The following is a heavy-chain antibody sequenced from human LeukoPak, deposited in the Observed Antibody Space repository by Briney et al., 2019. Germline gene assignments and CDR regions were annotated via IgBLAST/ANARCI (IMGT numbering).Heavy chain of an antibody. CDR2: INPNSGGT. V-gene: IGHV1-2*02. J-gene: IGHJ4*02. Sequence: ASVKVSCKVSGHTLNELSMYWVRQATGQGLEWMGWINPNSGGTNYAQKFQGRVTMTRDTSISTAYMELSRLRSDDTAVYYCARDGTDRESDYWGQGTLVTVSS. D-gene: IGHD3-10*01. CDR1: GHTLNELS. CDR3: ARDGTDRESDY.